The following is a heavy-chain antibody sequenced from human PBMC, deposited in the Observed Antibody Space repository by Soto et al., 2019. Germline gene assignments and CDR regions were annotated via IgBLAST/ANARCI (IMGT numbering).Heavy chain of an antibody. CDR3: GRIAAAGNIGGYYYYGMDV. D-gene: IGHD6-25*01. V-gene: IGHV1-18*01. CDR2: ISAYNGNT. Sequence: QVQLVQSGAEVKKPGASVKVSCKASGYTFTSYGISWVRQAPGQGLEWMGWISAYNGNTNYAQKLQGRVTMTTDTSTSQAYMELSSLRSDETAVYYCGRIAAAGNIGGYYYYGMDVWGQGTTVTVSS. J-gene: IGHJ6*02. CDR1: GYTFTSYG.